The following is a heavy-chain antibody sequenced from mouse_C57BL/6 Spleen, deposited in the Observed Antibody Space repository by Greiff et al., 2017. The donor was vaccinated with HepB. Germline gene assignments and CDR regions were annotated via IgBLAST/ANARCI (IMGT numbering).Heavy chain of an antibody. J-gene: IGHJ2*01. CDR3: ARNGNYFDY. V-gene: IGHV5-4*03. Sequence: DVMLVESGGGLVKPGGSLKLSCAASGFTFSSYAMSWVRQTPEKRLEWVATISDGGSYTYYPDNVKGRFTISRDNAKNNLYLQMSHLKSEDTAMYYCARNGNYFDYWGQGTTLTVSS. CDR1: GFTFSSYA. CDR2: ISDGGSYT. D-gene: IGHD2-1*01.